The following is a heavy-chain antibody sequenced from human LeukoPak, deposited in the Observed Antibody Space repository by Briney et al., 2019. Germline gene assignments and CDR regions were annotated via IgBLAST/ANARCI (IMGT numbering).Heavy chain of an antibody. CDR1: GGTFSSYA. CDR3: EATRGFGDFDY. J-gene: IGHJ4*02. Sequence: ASVKVSCKASGGTFSSYAISWVRQAPGQGLEWMGGIIPIFSTANYAQKFQGRVTITADESTSTAYMELSSLRSEDTAVYYCEATRGFGDFDYWGQGTLVTVSS. CDR2: IIPIFSTA. D-gene: IGHD5-12*01. V-gene: IGHV1-69*01.